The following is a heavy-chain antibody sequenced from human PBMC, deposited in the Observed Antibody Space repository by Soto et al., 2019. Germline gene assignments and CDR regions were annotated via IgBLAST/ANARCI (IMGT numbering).Heavy chain of an antibody. CDR1: GFSLSTSGVG. Sequence: SGPTLVNPTQTLTLTCTFSGFSLSTSGVGVGWIRQPPGKALEWLALIYWDDDKRYSPSLKSRLTITKDTSKNQVVLTMTNMDPVDTATYYCAHSHYDYIWGSYRPYYFDYWGQGTLVTVSS. J-gene: IGHJ4*02. D-gene: IGHD3-16*02. CDR2: IYWDDDK. CDR3: AHSHYDYIWGSYRPYYFDY. V-gene: IGHV2-5*02.